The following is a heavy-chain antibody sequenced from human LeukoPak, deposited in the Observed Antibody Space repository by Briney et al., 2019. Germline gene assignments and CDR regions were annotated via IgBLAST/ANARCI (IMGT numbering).Heavy chain of an antibody. CDR2: ISSSSSYI. CDR1: GFTFSSYS. V-gene: IGHV3-21*01. Sequence: KSGGSLRLSCAASGFTFSSYSMNWVRQAPGKGLEWVSSISSSSSYIYYADSVKGRFTISRDNAKNSLYLQMNSLRAEDTAVYYCARLLSSGFDYWGQGTLVTVSS. CDR3: ARLLSSGFDY. D-gene: IGHD6-19*01. J-gene: IGHJ4*02.